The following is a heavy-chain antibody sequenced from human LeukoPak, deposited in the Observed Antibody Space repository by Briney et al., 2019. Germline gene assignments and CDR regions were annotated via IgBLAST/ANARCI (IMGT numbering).Heavy chain of an antibody. CDR3: ARSIMIVGLFDY. CDR2: IYYSGST. V-gene: IGHV4-59*01. Sequence: SETLSLTCTVSGGSISSYYWSWIRQPPVKGLEWIGYIYYSGSTNYNPSLKSRVTISVDTSKNQFSLKLSSVTAADTAVYYCARSIMIVGLFDYWGQGTLVTVSS. CDR1: GGSISSYY. D-gene: IGHD3-22*01. J-gene: IGHJ4*02.